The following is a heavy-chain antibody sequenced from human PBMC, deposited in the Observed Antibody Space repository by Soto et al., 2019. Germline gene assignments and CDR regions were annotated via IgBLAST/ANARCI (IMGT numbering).Heavy chain of an antibody. Sequence: ASVKVSCKASGYTFTSYDTNWVRQATGQGLEWMGWMNPNSGNTGYAQKFQGRVTMTRNTSISTAYMELSSLRSEDTAVYYCARGRAVLRYFDWLLSPSGWFDPWGQGTLVTVSS. D-gene: IGHD3-9*01. CDR3: ARGRAVLRYFDWLLSPSGWFDP. V-gene: IGHV1-8*01. J-gene: IGHJ5*02. CDR2: MNPNSGNT. CDR1: GYTFTSYD.